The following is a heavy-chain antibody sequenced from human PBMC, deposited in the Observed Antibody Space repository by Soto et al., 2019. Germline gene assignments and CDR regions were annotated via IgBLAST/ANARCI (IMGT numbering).Heavy chain of an antibody. V-gene: IGHV3-15*01. D-gene: IGHD3-9*01. Sequence: GGSLRLSCAAPGFSFSITWMSWVRQAPGKGPEWVGHVKDKSDGGTPDYAAPVKGRFTISRDDSKNTLYLQMNSLKTEDTAVHYCTTLNYGIDVWGQGTTVTVSS. CDR3: TTLNYGIDV. CDR1: GFSFSITW. J-gene: IGHJ6*02. CDR2: VKDKSDGGTP.